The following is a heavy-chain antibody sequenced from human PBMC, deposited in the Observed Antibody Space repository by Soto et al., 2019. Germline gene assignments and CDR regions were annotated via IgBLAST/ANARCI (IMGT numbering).Heavy chain of an antibody. CDR3: ARDICHYDFWSGYCAAYFDY. Sequence: ASVKVSCKASGYTFTSYYMHWVRQAPGQGLEWMGIINPSGGSTSYAQKFQGRVTMTRDTSTSTVYMELSSLRSEDTAVYYCARDICHYDFWSGYCAAYFDYWGQGTLVTVSS. CDR1: GYTFTSYY. CDR2: INPSGGST. J-gene: IGHJ4*02. V-gene: IGHV1-46*03. D-gene: IGHD3-3*01.